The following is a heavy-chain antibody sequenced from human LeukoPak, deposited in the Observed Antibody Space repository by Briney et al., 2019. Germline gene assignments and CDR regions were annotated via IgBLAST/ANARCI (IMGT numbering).Heavy chain of an antibody. CDR3: AREDLYYYDSSGSEYFQH. CDR2: IYPNSGGT. CDR1: GYTFTGYY. D-gene: IGHD3-22*01. Sequence: GASVRVSCKASGYTFTGYYMHWVRPAPGQGLEWMGWIYPNSGGTNYAQKFQGRVTMTRDTSISTAYMELSRLRSDDTAVYYCAREDLYYYDSSGSEYFQHWGQGTLVTVSS. J-gene: IGHJ1*01. V-gene: IGHV1-2*02.